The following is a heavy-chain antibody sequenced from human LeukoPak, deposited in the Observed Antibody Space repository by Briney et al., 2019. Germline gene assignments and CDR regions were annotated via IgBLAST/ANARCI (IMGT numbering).Heavy chain of an antibody. J-gene: IGHJ4*02. D-gene: IGHD6-13*01. CDR2: IWYDGSNK. V-gene: IGHV3-33*01. Sequence: GGSLRLSCAASGLTFSNYGMHWVRQAPGKGLEWVAVIWYDGSNKYYADSVKGRFTISRDNSKNTLYLQMNSLRAEDTAVYYCARDARGGSSSWLFDYWGQGTLVTVSS. CDR1: GLTFSNYG. CDR3: ARDARGGSSSWLFDY.